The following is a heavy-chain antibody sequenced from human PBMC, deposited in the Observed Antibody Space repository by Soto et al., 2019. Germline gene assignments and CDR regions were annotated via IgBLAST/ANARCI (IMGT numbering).Heavy chain of an antibody. CDR2: IWYDGSNK. J-gene: IGHJ4*02. CDR1: GFTFSSYG. D-gene: IGHD6-13*01. Sequence: QVQLVESGGGVVQPGRSLRLSCAASGFTFSSYGMHWVRQAPGKGLEWVAVIWYDGSNKYYADSVKGRFTISRDNSKNTLYLQMNSLRAEDTAVYYCARSISSSWYFDYWGQGTLVTVSS. CDR3: ARSISSSWYFDY. V-gene: IGHV3-33*01.